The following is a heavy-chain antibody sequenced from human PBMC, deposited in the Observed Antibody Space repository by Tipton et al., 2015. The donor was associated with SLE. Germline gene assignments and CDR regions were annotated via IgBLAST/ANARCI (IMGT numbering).Heavy chain of an antibody. Sequence: SLRLSCAASGFTVSSNYMSWVRQAPGKGLEWVANIKQDGSEKYYVDSVKGRFTISRDNAKNSLYLQMNSLRAEDTAVYYCARFRWGGYFDYWGQGTLVTVSS. D-gene: IGHD7-27*01. CDR1: GFTVSSNY. CDR2: IKQDGSEK. J-gene: IGHJ4*02. V-gene: IGHV3-7*01. CDR3: ARFRWGGYFDY.